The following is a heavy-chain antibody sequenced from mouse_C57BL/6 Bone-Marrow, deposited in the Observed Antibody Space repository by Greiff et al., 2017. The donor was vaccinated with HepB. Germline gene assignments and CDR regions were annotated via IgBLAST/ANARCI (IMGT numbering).Heavy chain of an antibody. V-gene: IGHV8-8*01. J-gene: IGHJ2*01. CDR2: IWWDDDK. CDR3: ARRVEGLRRRGFGY. CDR1: GFSLSTFGMG. D-gene: IGHD2-2*01. Sequence: QVTLKVSGPGILQPSQTLSLTCSFSGFSLSTFGMGVGWIRQPSGKGLEWLAHIWWDDDKYYNPALKSRLTISKDTSKNQVFLKIANVDTADTATDYCARRVEGLRRRGFGYWGQGTTLTVSS.